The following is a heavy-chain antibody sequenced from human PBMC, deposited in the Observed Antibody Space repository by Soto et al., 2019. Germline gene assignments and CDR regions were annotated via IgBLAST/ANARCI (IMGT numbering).Heavy chain of an antibody. J-gene: IGHJ4*02. Sequence: SETLSLTCTVSGGSISSSSYYWGWIRQPPGKGLEWIGSIYYSGSTYYNPSLKSRVTISVDTSKNQFSLKLSSVTAADTAVYYCARHVLGATYFDYWGQGTLVTVSS. CDR1: GGSISSSSYY. V-gene: IGHV4-39*01. D-gene: IGHD1-26*01. CDR3: ARHVLGATYFDY. CDR2: IYYSGST.